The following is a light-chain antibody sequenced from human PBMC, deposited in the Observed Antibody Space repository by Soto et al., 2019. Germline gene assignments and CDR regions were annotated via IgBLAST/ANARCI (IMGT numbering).Light chain of an antibody. CDR2: KAS. CDR1: QTIDSW. V-gene: IGKV1-5*03. Sequence: IQMPQSPSTLSASLGDRFTITCLSSQTIDSWLAWYQQRPGKPPNLLIYKASTLASGVPSRFSGSGSGTEFTLTINSLQPDDFATYYCQQYHIYSGTFGQGTKVDI. CDR3: QQYHIYSGT. J-gene: IGKJ1*01.